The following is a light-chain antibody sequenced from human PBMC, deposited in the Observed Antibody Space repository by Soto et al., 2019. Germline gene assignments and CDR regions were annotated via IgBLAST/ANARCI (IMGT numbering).Light chain of an antibody. Sequence: DIQMTQSPSTLSASVGDRVTITCRASQSISSWLAWYQQKPGKAPKLLIYKASSLESGVPSRFSGSGSGTDFTLTISSLQPEDFATYYCQQYYISWLFGQGTKVDNK. CDR2: KAS. CDR1: QSISSW. J-gene: IGKJ1*01. CDR3: QQYYISWL. V-gene: IGKV1-5*03.